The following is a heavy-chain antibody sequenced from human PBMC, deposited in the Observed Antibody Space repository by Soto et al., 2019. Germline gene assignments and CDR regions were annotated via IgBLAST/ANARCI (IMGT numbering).Heavy chain of an antibody. Sequence: EVQLLESGGGLVQPGGSLRLSCAASGFTVNNYAMTWVRQAPGKGLEWVSAISCGGDTTSYADSVKGRFTVSRDGFKKAMYLQMLSLRAEDPALYYYAKGRGCLGGLTARVDSWGQLTLVTVS. D-gene: IGHD3-16*01. J-gene: IGHJ4*02. CDR1: GFTVNNYA. CDR3: AKGRGCLGGLTARVDS. V-gene: IGHV3-23*01. CDR2: ISCGGDTT.